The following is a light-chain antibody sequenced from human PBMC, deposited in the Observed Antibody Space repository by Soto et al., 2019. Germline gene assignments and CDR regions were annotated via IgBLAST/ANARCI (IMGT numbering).Light chain of an antibody. V-gene: IGLV7-43*01. Sequence: QTVVTQEPSLTVSPGGTVTLTCASSTGAVTSAYYPNWFQQKPGQAPRALIYSTSNKHPWTPARFSGSLLGGKAALTLSGVQPEDEAEYYCLLYYGGARVFGGGTKLTVL. CDR1: TGAVTSAYY. CDR2: STS. CDR3: LLYYGGARV. J-gene: IGLJ2*01.